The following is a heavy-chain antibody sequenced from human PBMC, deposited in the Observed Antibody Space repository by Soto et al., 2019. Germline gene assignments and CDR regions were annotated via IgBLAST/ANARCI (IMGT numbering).Heavy chain of an antibody. CDR3: ARFDFDSYYYYDNDV. V-gene: IGHV3-48*03. Sequence: AGSLRLSCAPSGLSLSSYQLNWVRQAPGKGLEWLLYLSSSDRTLFYADSVKGRFTVSRDNANNSLYLQMPSLRADDTAVYYCARFDFDSYYYYDNDVWGQGIRVAVYS. J-gene: IGHJ6*02. CDR1: GLSLSSYQ. CDR2: LSSSDRTL. D-gene: IGHD2-21*01.